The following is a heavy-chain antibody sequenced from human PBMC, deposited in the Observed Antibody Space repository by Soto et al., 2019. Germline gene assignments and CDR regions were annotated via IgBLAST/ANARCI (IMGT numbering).Heavy chain of an antibody. V-gene: IGHV4-39*01. CDR1: GGSVSSNSYS. CDR3: ATLVAATGDHIYP. CDR2: IYSNDNT. D-gene: IGHD6-13*01. Sequence: SETLSLTCTVSGGSVSSNSYSWGWVRQSPGKGLEWIGTIYSNDNTHYNPSLLSRVTISVDTSKNQFSLNLNSVTAADTAVYYCATLVAATGDHIYPWGQGTLVTSPQ. J-gene: IGHJ5*02.